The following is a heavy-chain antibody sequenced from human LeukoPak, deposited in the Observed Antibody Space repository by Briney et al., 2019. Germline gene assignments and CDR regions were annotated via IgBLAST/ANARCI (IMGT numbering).Heavy chain of an antibody. CDR3: ARNQPLEH. CDR2: IYSGGDT. D-gene: IGHD3-3*01. V-gene: IGHV3-66*02. CDR1: GFTVSTNY. Sequence: GGSLRLSCAASGFTVSTNYMSWVRQAPGKGLEWVSVIYSGGDTYYADSVKGRFITSRDNYKNTLYLRMNKLRTEDTAVYYCARNQPLEHWGQGTIVSVSS. J-gene: IGHJ3*01.